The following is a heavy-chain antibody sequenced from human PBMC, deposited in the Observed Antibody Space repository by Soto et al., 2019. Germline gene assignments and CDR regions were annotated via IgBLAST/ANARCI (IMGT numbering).Heavy chain of an antibody. CDR3: ARGTSWQLPFDY. D-gene: IGHD6-13*01. J-gene: IGHJ4*02. CDR2: ISYSGST. Sequence: SETLSLTCTVSSDSISSYYWSWIRQPPGKRLEWIGYISYSGSTDYNPSLKSRVTISGDTSKNQFSLKVCSVTAADTAVYYCARGTSWQLPFDYWGQGTLVTVSS. CDR1: SDSISSYY. V-gene: IGHV4-59*01.